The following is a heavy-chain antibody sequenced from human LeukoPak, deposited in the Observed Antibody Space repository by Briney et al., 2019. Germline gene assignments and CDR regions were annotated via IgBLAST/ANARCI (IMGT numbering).Heavy chain of an antibody. CDR3: SRNYHTYYFDY. CDR2: IKSKTDGGTT. Sequence: GGSLRLSCAASGFGFSSYTMSWVRQAPGKGLEWVGRIKSKTDGGTTDYASPVKDRFTISRDDSKNTLYLQMNSLKTEDTAVYYCSRNYHTYYFDYWGQGTLVTVSS. D-gene: IGHD1-7*01. V-gene: IGHV3-15*01. CDR1: GFGFSSYT. J-gene: IGHJ4*02.